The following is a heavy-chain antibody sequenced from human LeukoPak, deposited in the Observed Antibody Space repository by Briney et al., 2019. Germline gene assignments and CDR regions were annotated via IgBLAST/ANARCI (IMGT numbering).Heavy chain of an antibody. J-gene: IGHJ4*02. CDR3: TRPGGDYTQLPFDY. Sequence: PGGSLRLSCAASGFTFSDYVMSWVRQASGKGLEWVGRIRSKANSYATAYAASVKGRFTISRDDSKNTAYLQMNSLKTEDTAVYYCTRPGGDYTQLPFDYWGQGTLVTVSS. V-gene: IGHV3-73*01. CDR2: IRSKANSYAT. CDR1: GFTFSDYV. D-gene: IGHD4-4*01.